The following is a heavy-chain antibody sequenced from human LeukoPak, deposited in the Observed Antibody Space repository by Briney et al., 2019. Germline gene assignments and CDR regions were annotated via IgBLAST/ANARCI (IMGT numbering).Heavy chain of an antibody. D-gene: IGHD2-8*02. Sequence: GASVKVSCKASGYTFTSYDINWVRQATGQGLEWMGWMNPNSGNTGYAQKFQGRVTITRNTSISTAYMELSSLRSEDTAVYYCARWGPVRSGVHEQFDYWGQGTLVTVSS. J-gene: IGHJ4*02. CDR1: GYTFTSYD. CDR2: MNPNSGNT. CDR3: ARWGPVRSGVHEQFDY. V-gene: IGHV1-8*03.